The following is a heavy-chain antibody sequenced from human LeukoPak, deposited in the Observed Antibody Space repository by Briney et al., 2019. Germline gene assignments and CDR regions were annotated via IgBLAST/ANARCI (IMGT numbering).Heavy chain of an antibody. CDR2: IWYDGSNK. CDR1: GFTFSSYG. Sequence: GGSLRLSCAASGFTFSSYGMHWVRQAPGKGLEWVAVIWYDGSNKYYADSVKGRFTISRDNSKKTLYLQMNSLRAEDTAVYYCAKDFYDFWSGNYGDDYYYGMDVWGQGTTVTVS. V-gene: IGHV3-30*02. D-gene: IGHD3-3*01. J-gene: IGHJ6*02. CDR3: AKDFYDFWSGNYGDDYYYGMDV.